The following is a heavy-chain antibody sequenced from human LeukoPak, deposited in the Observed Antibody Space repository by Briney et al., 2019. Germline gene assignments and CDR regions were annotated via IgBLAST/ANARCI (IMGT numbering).Heavy chain of an antibody. Sequence: PGGSLRLSCAASGFTFSRNWMIWVRQAPGKRLEWVANINQDGSEKYYMDSVKGRFTISRDNAKNSLFLQMNSLRAEDTAVYYCARVGSGNFLGAFDIWGQGTMVTVSS. CDR1: GFTFSRNW. D-gene: IGHD1-26*01. V-gene: IGHV3-7*03. J-gene: IGHJ3*02. CDR2: INQDGSEK. CDR3: ARVGSGNFLGAFDI.